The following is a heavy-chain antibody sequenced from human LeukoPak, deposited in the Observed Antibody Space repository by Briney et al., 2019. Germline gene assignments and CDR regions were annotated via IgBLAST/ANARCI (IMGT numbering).Heavy chain of an antibody. CDR2: INHSGST. Sequence: PSETLSLTCAVYGGSFSGYYWSWIRQPPGKGLEWIGEINHSGSTSYNPSLKSRVTISVDTSKNQFSLKLSSVTAADTAVYYCASANLAAAGTVDYWGQGTLVTVSS. CDR1: GGSFSGYY. V-gene: IGHV4-34*01. J-gene: IGHJ4*02. D-gene: IGHD6-13*01. CDR3: ASANLAAAGTVDY.